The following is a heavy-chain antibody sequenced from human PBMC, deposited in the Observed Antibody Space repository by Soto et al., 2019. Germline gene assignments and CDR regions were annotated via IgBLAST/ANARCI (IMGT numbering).Heavy chain of an antibody. CDR2: IYYSGST. D-gene: IGHD4-17*01. Sequence: SETLSLTCPVSGGSISSSSYYWGWIRQPPGKGLEWIGSIYYSGSTYYNPSLKSRVTISVDTSKNQFSLKLSSVTAADTAVYYCARLMTTVTDFDYWGQGTLVTVSS. J-gene: IGHJ4*02. CDR1: GGSISSSSYY. V-gene: IGHV4-39*01. CDR3: ARLMTTVTDFDY.